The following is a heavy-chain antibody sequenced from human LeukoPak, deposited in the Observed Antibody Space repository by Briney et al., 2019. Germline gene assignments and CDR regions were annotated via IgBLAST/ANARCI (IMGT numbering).Heavy chain of an antibody. V-gene: IGHV1-2*02. CDR2: INPNSGGT. Sequence: ASVTVSRKASGYTFTGYYMHWVRQAPGQGLEWMGWINPNSGGTNYAQKFQGRVTMTRDTSISTAYMELSRLRSDDTAVYYCARDIVVVPAALGMDVWGQGTTVTVSS. CDR1: GYTFTGYY. J-gene: IGHJ6*02. CDR3: ARDIVVVPAALGMDV. D-gene: IGHD2-2*01.